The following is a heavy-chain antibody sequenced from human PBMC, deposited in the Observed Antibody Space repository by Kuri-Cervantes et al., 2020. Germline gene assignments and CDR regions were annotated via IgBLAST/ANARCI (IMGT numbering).Heavy chain of an antibody. CDR2: INSDGSST. V-gene: IGHV3-74*01. CDR1: GFTFSSYW. J-gene: IGHJ4*02. D-gene: IGHD4-17*01. CDR3: ARDFVGGDYPGY. Sequence: GESLKISCAASGFTFSSYWMHWVRQAPGKGLVWVSRINSDGSSTSYADSVKGRFTISRDNAKNTLYLQMNSLRAEDTAVYYCARDFVGGDYPGYWGQGTLVTVSS.